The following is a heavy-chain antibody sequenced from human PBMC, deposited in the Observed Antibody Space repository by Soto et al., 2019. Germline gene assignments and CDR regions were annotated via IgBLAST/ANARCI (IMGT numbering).Heavy chain of an antibody. CDR1: GFTFSSYW. Sequence: GGSLRLSCAASGFTFSSYWMHWVRQAPGKGLVWVSRINSDGSSTSYADSVKGRFTISRDNAKNTLYLQMNSLRAEDTAVYYCAREKSGPKGRYFDYWGQGTLVTVSS. J-gene: IGHJ4*02. V-gene: IGHV3-74*01. CDR2: INSDGSST. D-gene: IGHD2-15*01. CDR3: AREKSGPKGRYFDY.